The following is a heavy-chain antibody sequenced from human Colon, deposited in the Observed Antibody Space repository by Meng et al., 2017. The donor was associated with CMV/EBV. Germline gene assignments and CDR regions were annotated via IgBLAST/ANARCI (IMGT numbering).Heavy chain of an antibody. CDR2: IHHSGTT. CDR3: GSATDYKVDY. D-gene: IGHD4/OR15-4a*01. V-gene: IGHV4-4*02. CDR1: SDSVSSNNW. Sequence: SETLSLTCAVSSDSVSSNNWWTWVRQPPGKGPEWIGEIHHSGTTAHNPSLRSRISFSVDKSRNQVSLHLTTVTAADTAVYYCGSATDYKVDYWGQGTLVTVSS. J-gene: IGHJ4*02.